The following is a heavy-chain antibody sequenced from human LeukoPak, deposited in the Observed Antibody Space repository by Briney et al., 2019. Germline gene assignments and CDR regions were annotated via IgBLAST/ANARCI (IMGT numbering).Heavy chain of an antibody. CDR3: ASHCSGGSCYGRGFDY. CDR2: IYYSGST. Sequence: SETLSLTCTVSGGSISDYYWSWIRQPPGKGLEWIGYIYYSGSTNYNPSLKSRVTISVDTSKNQFSLKLSSVTAADTAVYYCASHCSGGSCYGRGFDYWGQGTLVTVSS. CDR1: GGSISDYY. J-gene: IGHJ4*02. V-gene: IGHV4-59*08. D-gene: IGHD2-15*01.